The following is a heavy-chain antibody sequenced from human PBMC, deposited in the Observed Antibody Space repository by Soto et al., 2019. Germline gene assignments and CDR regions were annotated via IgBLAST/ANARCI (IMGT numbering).Heavy chain of an antibody. Sequence: EVQLVETGGGLIQPGGSLRLSCAASGFTVSSNYMSWVRQAPGKGLEWVSVIYSGGSTYYADSVKGRFTISRDNSKNTLYLQINSLRAEDTAVYYCARVFGSYYRAFDIWGQGTMVTVSS. CDR2: IYSGGST. J-gene: IGHJ3*02. V-gene: IGHV3-53*02. CDR3: ARVFGSYYRAFDI. D-gene: IGHD1-26*01. CDR1: GFTVSSNY.